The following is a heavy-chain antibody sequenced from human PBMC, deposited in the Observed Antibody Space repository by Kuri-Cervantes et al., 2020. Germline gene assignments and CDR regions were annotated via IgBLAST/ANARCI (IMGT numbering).Heavy chain of an antibody. Sequence: GESLKISCAASGFTFSSYGMHWVRQAPGKGLEWVAVIWYDGSNKYYADSVKGRFTISRDNSKNTLYLQMNSLRAEDTAVYYCARAPLELGYSSSSGPYYYYGMDVWGQGTTVTVSS. V-gene: IGHV3-33*01. J-gene: IGHJ6*02. CDR3: ARAPLELGYSSSSGPYYYYGMDV. D-gene: IGHD6-6*01. CDR2: IWYDGSNK. CDR1: GFTFSSYG.